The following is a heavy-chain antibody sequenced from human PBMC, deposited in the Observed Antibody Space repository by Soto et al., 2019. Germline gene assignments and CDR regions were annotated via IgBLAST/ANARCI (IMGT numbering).Heavy chain of an antibody. CDR2: IIPMLGIA. CDR3: ARGAWFGENYGMDV. D-gene: IGHD3-10*01. Sequence: QVQLVQSGAEVKKPGSSVKVSCKASGGTFSSYTISWVRQAPGLGLEWMGRIIPMLGIANYAQKFQGRVTITAYKSTSTAYMELSSLRSEDTAVYYCARGAWFGENYGMDVWGQGTTVTVSS. J-gene: IGHJ6*02. CDR1: GGTFSSYT. V-gene: IGHV1-69*02.